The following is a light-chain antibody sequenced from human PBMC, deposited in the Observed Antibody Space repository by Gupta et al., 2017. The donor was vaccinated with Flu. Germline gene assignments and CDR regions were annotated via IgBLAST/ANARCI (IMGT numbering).Light chain of an antibody. V-gene: IGKV4-1*01. CDR2: WAS. CDR1: QTLLDSSDNKNY. J-gene: IGKJ2*03. CDR3: QQYDRRHPYS. Sequence: DIVMTQSPDSLAVSLGERAAFNCKSSQTLLDSSDNKNYLSWYQQKPGQPPKLLIYWASTRESGVPDRFSGSGYGTDFTLTISSLQAEDVAVYYCQQYDRRHPYSFGQGTRLKIK.